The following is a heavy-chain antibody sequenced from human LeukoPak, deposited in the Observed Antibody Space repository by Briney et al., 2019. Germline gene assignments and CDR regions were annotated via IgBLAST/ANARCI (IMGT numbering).Heavy chain of an antibody. CDR1: GYTFTSYD. CDR2: MNPNSGNT. J-gene: IGHJ4*02. CDR3: ARGGGSYYGRKNRPLKEFDY. V-gene: IGHV1-8*01. D-gene: IGHD1-26*01. Sequence: ASVKVSCKASGYTFTSYDINWVRQATGQGHGWMGWMNPNSGNTGYAQKFQGRATMNRNSSISTAYMELSSLRSEDTAVYYCARGGGSYYGRKNRPLKEFDYWGQGTLVTVSS.